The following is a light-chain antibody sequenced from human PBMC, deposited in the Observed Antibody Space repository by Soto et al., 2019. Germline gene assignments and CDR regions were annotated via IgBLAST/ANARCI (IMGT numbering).Light chain of an antibody. CDR1: SSNIGAGYD. J-gene: IGLJ1*01. CDR3: QSYDSSLSAYV. Sequence: LTQPPSVSGAPGQRVTISCTGSSSNIGAGYDVHWYQHLPGTAPKLLIYGNSNRPSGVPDRFSGSKSGTSASLAITGLQAEDEADYYCQSYDSSLSAYVFGTGTKLTVL. CDR2: GNS. V-gene: IGLV1-40*01.